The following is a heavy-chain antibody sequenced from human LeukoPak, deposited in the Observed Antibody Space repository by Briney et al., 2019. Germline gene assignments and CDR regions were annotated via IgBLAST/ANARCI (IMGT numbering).Heavy chain of an antibody. D-gene: IGHD3-10*01. J-gene: IGHJ6*02. CDR1: GFTFSSYS. CDR3: AREGFRPLVYGMDV. Sequence: PGGSLILSCAASGFTFSSYSMNWVRQAPGKGLEWVSYISSSSSTIYYADSVKGRFTISRDNAKNSLYLQMNSLRAEDTAVYYCAREGFRPLVYGMDVWGQGTTVTVSS. CDR2: ISSSSSTI. V-gene: IGHV3-48*04.